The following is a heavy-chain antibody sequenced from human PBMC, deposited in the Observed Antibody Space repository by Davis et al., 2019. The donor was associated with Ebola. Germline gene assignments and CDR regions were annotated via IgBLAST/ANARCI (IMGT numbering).Heavy chain of an antibody. CDR2: ISYDGSNK. CDR1: GFTFSSYA. CDR3: AKGGSGWPSDYSYGMGV. J-gene: IGHJ6*04. V-gene: IGHV3-30*04. Sequence: GESLKISCTASGFTFSSYAMHWVRQAPGKGLEWVAVISYDGSNKYYTDSVRGRFTISRDNSKNTLYLQMTSLRVDDTAVYFCAKGGSGWPSDYSYGMGVWGKGTTVTVSS. D-gene: IGHD6-19*01.